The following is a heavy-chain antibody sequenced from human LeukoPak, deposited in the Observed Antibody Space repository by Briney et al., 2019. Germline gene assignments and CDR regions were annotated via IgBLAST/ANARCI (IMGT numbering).Heavy chain of an antibody. CDR1: GGSISSSSYY. V-gene: IGHV4-39*07. CDR3: ARVRALPPAPYFDY. CDR2: IYYSGST. Sequence: SETLSLTCTVSGGSISSSSYYWGWIRQPPGKGLEWIGSIYYSGSTYYNPSLKSRVTISVDTSKNQFSLKLSSVTAADTAVYYCARVRALPPAPYFDYWGQGTLVTVSS. J-gene: IGHJ4*02.